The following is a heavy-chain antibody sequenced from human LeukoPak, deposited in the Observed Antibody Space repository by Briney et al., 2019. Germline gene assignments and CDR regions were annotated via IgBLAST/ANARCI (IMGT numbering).Heavy chain of an antibody. V-gene: IGHV4-34*01. CDR2: INHSGST. J-gene: IGHJ4*02. Sequence: KASETLSLTCAVYGGSFSGYYWSWIRQPPGKGLEWIGEINHSGSTNYNPSLKSRVTISVDTSKNQFSLKLSSVTAADTAVYYCARVRVVVAASGIGYYDSSGYADYWGQGTLVTVSS. D-gene: IGHD3-22*01. CDR3: ARVRVVVAASGIGYYDSSGYADY. CDR1: GGSFSGYY.